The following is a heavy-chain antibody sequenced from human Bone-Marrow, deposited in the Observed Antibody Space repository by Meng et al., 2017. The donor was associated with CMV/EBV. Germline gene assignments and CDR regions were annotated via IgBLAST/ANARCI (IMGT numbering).Heavy chain of an antibody. CDR2: IKEDGSEK. CDR1: GFTYSSFW. CDR3: ARGWSGRYED. D-gene: IGHD1-26*01. J-gene: IGHJ4*02. Sequence: GESLKISCAASGFTYSSFWMTWVRQAPGKGLEWVANIKEDGSEKYYVDSVKGRFTISRDNAKNSMYLQMNSLRAEDTAVYYCARGWSGRYEDWGRGTRVTVSS. V-gene: IGHV3-7*01.